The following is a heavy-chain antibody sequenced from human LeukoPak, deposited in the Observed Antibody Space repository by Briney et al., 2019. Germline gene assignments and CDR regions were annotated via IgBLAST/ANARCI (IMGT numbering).Heavy chain of an antibody. CDR1: RYNFTNYW. CDR2: IYPGDSDT. CDR3: GRYSEYYYDSSGSVYYGMDV. Sequence: GESLKISCTGSRYNFTNYWIGWVRQMPGKGLEWMGIIYPGDSDTRYSPSFQGQVTISADKSISTAYLQWSSLRASDTAMYYCGRYSEYYYDSSGSVYYGMDVWGQGTTVTVSS. J-gene: IGHJ6*02. V-gene: IGHV5-51*01. D-gene: IGHD3-22*01.